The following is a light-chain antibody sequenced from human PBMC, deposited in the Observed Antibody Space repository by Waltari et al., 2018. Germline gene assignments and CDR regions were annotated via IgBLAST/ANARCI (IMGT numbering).Light chain of an antibody. J-gene: IGLJ1*01. Sequence: QSALTQPASVSGSPGQSITISCTGPSSDVGSYKLVSWYRQHPGKAPKLLIYEVSKRPSGVSNRFSGYKSGNAASLTISGLQAEDEADYYCCSYAGSSTPYVFGTGTKVTVL. CDR3: CSYAGSSTPYV. V-gene: IGLV2-23*02. CDR1: SSDVGSYKL. CDR2: EVS.